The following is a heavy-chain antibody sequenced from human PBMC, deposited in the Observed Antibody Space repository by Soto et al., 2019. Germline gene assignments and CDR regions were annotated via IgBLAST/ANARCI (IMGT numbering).Heavy chain of an antibody. CDR1: GGPISSYY. Sequence: PSETLSLTCTVSGGPISSYYWSWIRQPPGKGLEWIGYIYYSGSTNYNPSLKSRVTISVDTSKNQFSLKLSSVTAADTAVYYCARDIHDYINWCDPWGQGTLVTVSS. CDR3: ARDIHDYINWCDP. J-gene: IGHJ5*02. V-gene: IGHV4-59*01. D-gene: IGHD4-4*01. CDR2: IYYSGST.